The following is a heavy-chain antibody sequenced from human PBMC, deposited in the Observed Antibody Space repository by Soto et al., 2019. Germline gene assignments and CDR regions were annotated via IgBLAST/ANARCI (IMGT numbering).Heavy chain of an antibody. D-gene: IGHD3-16*01. Sequence: DVQLVESGGGLIQPGESLRLSCAAFGLTISGKKYVAWVRQAPGRGLGLVAGLYDVAGSFYADSVRGRFTTSSDSSKTTVCLQENELRPDDTAVYHRATWHERVPGYAVWGRGTRVTVSS. V-gene: IGHV3-53*01. CDR3: ATWHERVPGYAV. CDR1: GLTISGKKY. CDR2: LYDVAGS. J-gene: IGHJ6*04.